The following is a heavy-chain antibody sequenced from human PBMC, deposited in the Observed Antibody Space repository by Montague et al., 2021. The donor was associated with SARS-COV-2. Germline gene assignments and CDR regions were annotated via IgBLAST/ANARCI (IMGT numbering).Heavy chain of an antibody. Sequence: SETLSLTCAVYGGSFSGYYWSWIRQPPGKGPEWIGEIYHSVSTNYNPSLKSRVTISVDTSKNQFSLRLSSVTAADTAVYYCARDRGVQYQLQMPFYFDYWGQGTPVTVSS. CDR2: IYHSVST. V-gene: IGHV4-34*01. CDR1: GGSFSGYY. J-gene: IGHJ4*02. D-gene: IGHD2-2*01. CDR3: ARDRGVQYQLQMPFYFDY.